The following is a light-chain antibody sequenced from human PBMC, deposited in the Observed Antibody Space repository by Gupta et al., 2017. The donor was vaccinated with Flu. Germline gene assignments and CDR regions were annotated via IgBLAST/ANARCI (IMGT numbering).Light chain of an antibody. CDR2: GAS. CDR1: HSVTTAY. V-gene: IGKV3-20*01. J-gene: IGKJ1*01. CDR3: QQYGSSLI. Sequence: IVLTQSPDTLSLSPGERATLSWRTSHSVTTAYLAWYQQKPGQSPRLLIYGASSRAAGVPDRFRGSGSGTDFTLTISSVEPEDFAMYYCQQYGSSLIFGQGTKLDFK.